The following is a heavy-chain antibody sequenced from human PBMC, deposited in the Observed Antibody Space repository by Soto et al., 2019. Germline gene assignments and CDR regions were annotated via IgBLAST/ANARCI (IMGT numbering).Heavy chain of an antibody. D-gene: IGHD3-22*01. Sequence: SETLSLTCTVSGGSISSDDYYWSWIRQAPGRGLEWIGYIHSSGSIYYNPSLKSRATMSIDTAGNQFCLKVSSVTVADTAVYYCARDLDGLHDDTSGPFPRPGWGQGTLVTVSS. V-gene: IGHV4-30-4*01. J-gene: IGHJ1*01. CDR3: ARDLDGLHDDTSGPFPRPG. CDR2: IHSSGSI. CDR1: GGSISSDDYY.